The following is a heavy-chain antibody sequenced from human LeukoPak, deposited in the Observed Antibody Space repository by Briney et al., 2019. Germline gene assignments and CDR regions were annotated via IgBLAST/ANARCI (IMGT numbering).Heavy chain of an antibody. D-gene: IGHD1-14*01. CDR2: IKQDGSEK. CDR1: GFTFSSYW. J-gene: IGHJ6*03. V-gene: IGHV3-7*01. CDR3: ARGPDYYYYYMDV. Sequence: GGSLRLSCAASGFTFSSYWMSWVRQAPGKGLEWVANIKQDGSEKYYVDSVKGRFTISRDNAKNSLYLQMNSLGAEDTAVYYCARGPDYYYYYMDVWGKGTTVTVSS.